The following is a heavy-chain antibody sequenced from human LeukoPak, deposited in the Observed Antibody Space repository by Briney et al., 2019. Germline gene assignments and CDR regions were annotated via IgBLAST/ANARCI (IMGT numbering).Heavy chain of an antibody. D-gene: IGHD3-3*01. V-gene: IGHV1-8*01. CDR3: ARPNSVLRFLEWPKGGYYYYYMDV. Sequence: AASVKVSCKASGYTFTSYDINWVRQATGQGLEWMGWMNPNSGNTGYAQKFQGRVTMTRNTSRSTAYMELSSLRSEDTAVYYCARPNSVLRFLEWPKGGYYYYYMDVWGKGTTVTVSS. CDR1: GYTFTSYD. J-gene: IGHJ6*03. CDR2: MNPNSGNT.